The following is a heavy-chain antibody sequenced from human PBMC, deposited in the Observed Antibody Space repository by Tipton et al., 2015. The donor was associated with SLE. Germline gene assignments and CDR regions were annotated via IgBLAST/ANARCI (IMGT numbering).Heavy chain of an antibody. CDR3: ARDGGYCSSTSCSRPGYYYYGMDV. V-gene: IGHV4-59*11. Sequence: LSCTVSGGSISSHYWSWIRQPPGKGLEWIGYIYYSGSTNYNPSLKSRVTISVDTSKNQFSLKLSSVTAADTAVYYCARDGGYCSSTSCSRPGYYYYGMDVWGQGTTVTVSS. J-gene: IGHJ6*02. CDR1: GGSISSHY. D-gene: IGHD2-2*01. CDR2: IYYSGST.